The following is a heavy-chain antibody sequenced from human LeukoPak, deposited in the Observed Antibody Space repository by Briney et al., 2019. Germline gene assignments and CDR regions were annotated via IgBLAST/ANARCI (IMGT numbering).Heavy chain of an antibody. CDR2: ISAGGGTI. Sequence: GGSLRLSCAASGFTFISYAMTWVRQAPGKGRVWVSAISAGGGTILYADSVKGRFTISRDNSKNTLYLQMNSLRAEDAAVYYCANLGNWNDVRDYWGQGTLVTVSS. V-gene: IGHV3-23*01. CDR3: ANLGNWNDVRDY. D-gene: IGHD1-20*01. J-gene: IGHJ4*02. CDR1: GFTFISYA.